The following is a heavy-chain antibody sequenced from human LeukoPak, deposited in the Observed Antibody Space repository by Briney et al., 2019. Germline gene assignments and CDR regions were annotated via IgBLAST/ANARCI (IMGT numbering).Heavy chain of an antibody. D-gene: IGHD5-12*01. J-gene: IGHJ4*02. CDR2: IYSGGST. CDR1: GFTVSSNY. Sequence: PGGSLRLSCAASGFTVSSNYMSWVRQAPGKGLEWVSVIYSGGSTYYADSVKGRFTISRDNSKNTLYLQMNSLRAEDTAVYYCARGYGYGGSDPFLFDYWGQGTLVTVSS. V-gene: IGHV3-66*01. CDR3: ARGYGYGGSDPFLFDY.